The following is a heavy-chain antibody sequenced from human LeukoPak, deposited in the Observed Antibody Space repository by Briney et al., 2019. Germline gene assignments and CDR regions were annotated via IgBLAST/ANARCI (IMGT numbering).Heavy chain of an antibody. CDR3: ARGPPGSTLPLDWYFDL. D-gene: IGHD5/OR15-5a*01. Sequence: EASVKVSCKASGYTFTGYYMHWVRQAPGQGLEWMGWINPNSGGTNYAQKFQGWVTMTRDTSISTAYMELSKLRSDDTAVYYCARGPPGSTLPLDWYFDLWGRGTLVTVSS. CDR1: GYTFTGYY. J-gene: IGHJ2*01. V-gene: IGHV1-2*04. CDR2: INPNSGGT.